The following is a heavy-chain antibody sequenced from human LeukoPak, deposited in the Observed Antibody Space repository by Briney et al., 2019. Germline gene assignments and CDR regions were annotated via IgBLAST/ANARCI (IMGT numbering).Heavy chain of an antibody. V-gene: IGHV3-23*01. CDR3: AKDREYSSSWYGDYYYGMDV. D-gene: IGHD6-13*01. Sequence: PGGSLGLSCAASGFTFSSYAMSWVRQAPGKGLEWVSAISGSGGSTYYADSVKGRFTISRDNSKNTLYLQMNSLRAEDTAVYYCAKDREYSSSWYGDYYYGMDVWGQGTTVTVSS. CDR1: GFTFSSYA. CDR2: ISGSGGST. J-gene: IGHJ6*02.